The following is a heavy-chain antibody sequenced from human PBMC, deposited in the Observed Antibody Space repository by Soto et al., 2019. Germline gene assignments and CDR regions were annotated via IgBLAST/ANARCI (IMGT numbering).Heavy chain of an antibody. D-gene: IGHD2-21*02. CDR1: GGTFTNDA. V-gene: IGHV1-69*01. CDR2: IIPFFGTP. Sequence: QVHLVQSGAEVKKSGSSVRVSCTASGGTFTNDAISWVRQAPGQGVEWLGRIIPFFGTPDYSQSFQGRLTITADESTGTAYMDLRSLRSDDTAVYYCAREVVTETTLGYFDFWGQGTLVTVSS. CDR3: AREVVTETTLGYFDF. J-gene: IGHJ4*02.